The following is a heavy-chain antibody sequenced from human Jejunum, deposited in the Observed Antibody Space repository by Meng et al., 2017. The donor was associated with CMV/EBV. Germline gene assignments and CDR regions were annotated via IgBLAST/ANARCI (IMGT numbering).Heavy chain of an antibody. CDR3: TTRTSGHYYDSSGYYY. J-gene: IGHJ4*02. CDR2: IKSNTDSGKA. D-gene: IGHD3-22*01. Sequence: FNNAWMTWVRQAPGKGLEWVGRIKSNTDSGKADYAAPVKGRFTISRDDLKNTLYLHMNSLRTEDTAVYYCTTRTSGHYYDSSGYYYWGQGTLVTVSS. CDR1: FNNAW. V-gene: IGHV3-15*01.